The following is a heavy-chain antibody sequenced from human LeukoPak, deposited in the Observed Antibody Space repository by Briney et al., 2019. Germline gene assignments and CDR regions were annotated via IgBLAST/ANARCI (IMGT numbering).Heavy chain of an antibody. CDR2: INAGNGDT. CDR3: ARDRGGTGDFDY. Sequence: ASVKVSCKASGYTFTSYAMHWVRRAPGQRLEWMGWINAGNGDTKYSQKFQGRVTIARDTSASTAYMELSSLRAEDTAVYYCARDRGGTGDFDYWGQGTLVTVSS. V-gene: IGHV1-3*01. D-gene: IGHD1-1*01. CDR1: GYTFTSYA. J-gene: IGHJ4*02.